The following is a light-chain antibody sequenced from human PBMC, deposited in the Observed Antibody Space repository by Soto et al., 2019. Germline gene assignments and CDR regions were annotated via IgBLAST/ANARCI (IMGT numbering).Light chain of an antibody. Sequence: EIVLTQSPGTLSLFPGERATVSCTASQSLNFNFLGWYQKKSGQAPRLLIYAASTRATGIPDRFSGSGSGIDFTLTISRLDPEDSAVYYCQQYGVSPTFGGGTKVEIK. J-gene: IGKJ4*01. V-gene: IGKV3-20*01. CDR1: QSLNFNF. CDR2: AAS. CDR3: QQYGVSPT.